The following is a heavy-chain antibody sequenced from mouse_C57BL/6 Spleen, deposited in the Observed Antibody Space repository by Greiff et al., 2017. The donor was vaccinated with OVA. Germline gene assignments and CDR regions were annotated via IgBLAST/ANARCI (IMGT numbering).Heavy chain of an antibody. CDR3: ACITTVVGGAMDY. Sequence: QVQLQQSGAELVKPGASVKMSCKASGYTFTSYWITWVKQRPGQGLEWIGDIYPGSGSTNYNEKFKSKATLTVDTSSSTAYMQLSSLTSEDSAVYYCACITTVVGGAMDYWGQGTSVTVSS. V-gene: IGHV1-55*01. CDR1: GYTFTSYW. J-gene: IGHJ4*01. D-gene: IGHD1-1*01. CDR2: IYPGSGST.